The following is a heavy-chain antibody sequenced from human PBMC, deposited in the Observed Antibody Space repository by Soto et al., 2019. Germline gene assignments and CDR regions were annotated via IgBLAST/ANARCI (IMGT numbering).Heavy chain of an antibody. D-gene: IGHD3-3*01. V-gene: IGHV4-4*02. J-gene: IGHJ6*03. Sequence: SETLSLTCAVSGGSISSSNWWSWVRQPPGKGLEWIGEIYHSGSTNYNPSLKSRVTISVDKSKNQFSLKLSSVTAADTAVYYCARSSYDFWSGLMDVWGKGTTVTVSS. CDR3: ARSSYDFWSGLMDV. CDR1: GGSISSSNW. CDR2: IYHSGST.